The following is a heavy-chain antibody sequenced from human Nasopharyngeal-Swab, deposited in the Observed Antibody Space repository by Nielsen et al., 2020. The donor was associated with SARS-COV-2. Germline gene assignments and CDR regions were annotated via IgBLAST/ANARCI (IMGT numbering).Heavy chain of an antibody. V-gene: IGHV1-18*04. CDR3: ARDIHELWSGQFFDL. D-gene: IGHD3-3*01. CDR1: GYMFISDN. J-gene: IGHJ5*02. CDR2: IAYNGNT. Sequence: ASVKVSCKASGYMFISDNINWVRQAPGQGLEWMGWIAYNGNTNYAQKFQGRVTMTTDISTSTAYMELRSLRSDDTAVYYCARDIHELWSGQFFDLWGQGSLVTVSS.